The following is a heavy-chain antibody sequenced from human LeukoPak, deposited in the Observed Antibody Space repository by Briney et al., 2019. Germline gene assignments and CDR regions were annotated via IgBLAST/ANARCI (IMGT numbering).Heavy chain of an antibody. CDR1: GLTFSNNA. V-gene: IGHV3-23*01. J-gene: IGHJ5*02. CDR3: ASLLGYCSGDSCFNWFGP. CDR2: ITLSGVST. D-gene: IGHD2-15*01. Sequence: GGSLRLSCKASGLTFSNNAMSWVRQAPGKGLEWVSFITLSGVSTFYADSVKGRFTISRDNSKSTLYLQMNNLTVEDTAMYYCASLLGYCSGDSCFNWFGPWGQGTLVAVSS.